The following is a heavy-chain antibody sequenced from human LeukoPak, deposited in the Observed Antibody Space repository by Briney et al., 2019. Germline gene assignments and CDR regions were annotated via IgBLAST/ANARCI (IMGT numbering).Heavy chain of an antibody. V-gene: IGHV3-33*01. CDR1: GFPFSNYG. D-gene: IGHD3-10*01. CDR2: IWYDGSNK. CDR3: ARGYGSGSYPVDY. J-gene: IGHJ4*02. Sequence: GRSLRLSFAASGFPFSNYGMHWVRPAPGKGLEWVAIIWYDGSNKHHADSVKGRFTISRDNSKNTLYLQMNSLRAEDTAVYYCARGYGSGSYPVDYWGQGTLVTVSS.